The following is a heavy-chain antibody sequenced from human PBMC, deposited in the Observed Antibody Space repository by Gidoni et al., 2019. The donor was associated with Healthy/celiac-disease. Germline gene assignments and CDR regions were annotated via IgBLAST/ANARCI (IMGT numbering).Heavy chain of an antibody. V-gene: IGHV3-21*01. Sequence: EVQLVESGGGLVKPGGSLRLSCAASGFTFSSYSMNWVRQAPGKGLEWVSSISSSSSYIYYADSVKGRFTISRDNAKNSLYLQMNSLRAEDTAVYYCARDKEQTVYYFDYWGQGTLVTVSS. J-gene: IGHJ4*02. CDR3: ARDKEQTVYYFDY. CDR2: ISSSSSYI. CDR1: GFTFSSYS. D-gene: IGHD1-26*01.